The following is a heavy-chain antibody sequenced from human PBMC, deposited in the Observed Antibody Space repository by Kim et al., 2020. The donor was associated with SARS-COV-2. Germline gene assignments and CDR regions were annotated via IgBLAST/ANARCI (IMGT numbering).Heavy chain of an antibody. J-gene: IGHJ6*03. CDR2: ISYDGSNK. V-gene: IGHV3-30-3*01. Sequence: GSLRLSCAASGFTFSSYAMHWVRQAPGKGLEWVAVISYDGSNKYYADSVKGRFTISRDNSKNTLYLQMNSLRAEDTAVYYCARGGEQQLFEQNYYYYYM. CDR1: GFTFSSYA. D-gene: IGHD6-13*01. CDR3: ARGGEQQLFEQNYYYYYM.